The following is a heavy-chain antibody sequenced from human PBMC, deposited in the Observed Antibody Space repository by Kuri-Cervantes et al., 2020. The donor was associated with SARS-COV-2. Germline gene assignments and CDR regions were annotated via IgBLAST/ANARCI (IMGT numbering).Heavy chain of an antibody. CDR1: GFTFSDYY. J-gene: IGHJ4*02. D-gene: IGHD3-3*01. Sequence: GGSLRLSCTASGFTFSDYYMTWIRQAPGKGLEWVSYISSSGSTIYYADSVKGRFTISRDNAKNSLYLQMNSLRAEDTAVYYCARDARITIFGVVIIEQVFDYWGQGTLVTVSS. CDR2: ISSSGSTI. CDR3: ARDARITIFGVVIIEQVFDY. V-gene: IGHV3-11*04.